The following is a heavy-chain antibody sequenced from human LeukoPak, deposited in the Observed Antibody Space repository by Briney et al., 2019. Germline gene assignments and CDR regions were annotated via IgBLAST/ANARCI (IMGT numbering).Heavy chain of an antibody. D-gene: IGHD5-18*01. J-gene: IGHJ5*02. Sequence: SETLSLTCTVSGDSISSSYWSWIRQPPGKGLEWSGYISYSGGTSSNPSLRSRVTISVDTSKNQFSLRLTSLTAADTAMYYCARGGQLNWFDPWGQGTLVTVSS. V-gene: IGHV4-59*01. CDR1: GDSISSSY. CDR2: ISYSGGT. CDR3: ARGGQLNWFDP.